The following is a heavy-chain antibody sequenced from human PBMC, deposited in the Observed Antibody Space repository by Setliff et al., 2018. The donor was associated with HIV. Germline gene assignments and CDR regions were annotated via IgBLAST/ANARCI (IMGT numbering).Heavy chain of an antibody. D-gene: IGHD3-22*01. V-gene: IGHV4-39*07. Sequence: LSLTCTVSGGSISSSSYYWGWIRQPPGKGLEWIGSIYYSGSTYYNPSLKSRVTISVDTSKNQFSLKLSSVTAADTAVYYCARASTRIGYDSSGYPFDYWGQGTLVTVS. CDR3: ARASTRIGYDSSGYPFDY. CDR1: GGSISSSSYY. J-gene: IGHJ4*02. CDR2: IYYSGST.